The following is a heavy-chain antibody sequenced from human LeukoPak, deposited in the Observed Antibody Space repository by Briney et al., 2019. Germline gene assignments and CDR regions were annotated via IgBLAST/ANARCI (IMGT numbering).Heavy chain of an antibody. Sequence: PSETLSLTCTVSGGSISSGEYYCSWIRQPPGKGLEWIGYIYYSGSTYYNPSLKSRVTISVDTSKNQFSLKLSSVTAADTAVYYCARAPRPDGMDVWGQGTTVTVSS. J-gene: IGHJ6*02. CDR1: GGSISSGEYY. CDR2: IYYSGST. CDR3: ARAPRPDGMDV. V-gene: IGHV4-30-4*01.